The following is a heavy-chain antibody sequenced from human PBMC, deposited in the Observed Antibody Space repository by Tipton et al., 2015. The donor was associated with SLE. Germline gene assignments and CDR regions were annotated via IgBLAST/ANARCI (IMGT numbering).Heavy chain of an antibody. D-gene: IGHD2-8*01. V-gene: IGHV4-38-2*02. CDR3: VRLRSKALIDY. CDR2: VYLSGST. CDR1: GNSITSSHY. Sequence: TLSLTCSVSGNSITSSHYWGWIRQPPGKGLEWIANVYLSGSTYYYPSLKSRITISVDTSKNQFSLEVRSVTAADTAVYYCVRLRSKALIDYWGQGTLVTVSS. J-gene: IGHJ4*02.